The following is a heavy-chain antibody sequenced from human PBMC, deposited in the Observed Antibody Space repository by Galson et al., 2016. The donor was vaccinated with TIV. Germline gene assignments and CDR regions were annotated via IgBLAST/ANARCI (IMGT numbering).Heavy chain of an antibody. CDR2: ITVGGENT. CDR3: AKDRLTYSVQYAVDP. Sequence: SLRLSCAASGFTFNMYAMHWVRQPPGKGLEWVAVITVGGENTIYADTVKGRFTVSRDNSRNTLYLQMNRLRSEDTAIYYCAKDRLTYSVQYAVDPLGQGTMVTVSS. D-gene: IGHD2-15*01. J-gene: IGHJ3*01. V-gene: IGHV3-23*01. CDR1: GFTFNMYA.